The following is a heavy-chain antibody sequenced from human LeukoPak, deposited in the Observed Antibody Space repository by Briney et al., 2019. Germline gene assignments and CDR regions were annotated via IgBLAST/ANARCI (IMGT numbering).Heavy chain of an antibody. Sequence: ASVKVSCKASGYTFTSYGISWVRQAPGQGLEWMGWISAYNGNTNYAQKLRGRVTMTTDTSTSTAYMELRSLRSDDTAVYYCSLGYCSSTSCHVFDYWGQGTLVTVSS. V-gene: IGHV1-18*01. CDR2: ISAYNGNT. D-gene: IGHD2-2*01. CDR1: GYTFTSYG. J-gene: IGHJ4*02. CDR3: SLGYCSSTSCHVFDY.